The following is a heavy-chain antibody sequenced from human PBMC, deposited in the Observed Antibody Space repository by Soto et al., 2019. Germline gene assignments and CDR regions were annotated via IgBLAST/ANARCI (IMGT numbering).Heavy chain of an antibody. J-gene: IGHJ5*02. Sequence: SETLSLTCTVSGGSISSSSYYWGWIRQPPGKGLEWIGSIYYSGSTYYNPSLKSRVAIFVDTSSNQFSLKLSSLTAADTAVYYCARRIATAASWFDPWGQGTLVTVSS. D-gene: IGHD6-25*01. CDR1: GGSISSSSYY. CDR3: ARRIATAASWFDP. CDR2: IYYSGST. V-gene: IGHV4-39*01.